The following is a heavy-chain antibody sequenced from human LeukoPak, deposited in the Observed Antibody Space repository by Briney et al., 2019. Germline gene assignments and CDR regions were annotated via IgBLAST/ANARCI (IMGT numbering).Heavy chain of an antibody. V-gene: IGHV3-7*01. CDR2: IKQDGSEK. CDR3: ARQYSSSTPYYYYYMDV. D-gene: IGHD6-6*01. CDR1: GFTFSSYW. Sequence: GGSLRLSCAASGFTFSSYWMSWVRQAPGKGLEWVANIKQDGSEKYYVDSVKGRFTISRDNAKNSLYLQMNSLRAEDTAVYYCARQYSSSTPYYYYYMDVWGKGTTVTASS. J-gene: IGHJ6*03.